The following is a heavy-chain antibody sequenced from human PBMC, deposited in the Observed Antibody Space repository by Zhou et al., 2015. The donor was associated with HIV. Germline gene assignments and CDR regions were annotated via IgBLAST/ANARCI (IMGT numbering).Heavy chain of an antibody. CDR2: IIPIFGTE. J-gene: IGHJ4*02. D-gene: IGHD6-19*01. Sequence: QVQLVQSGAEVKKPGSSVKVSCKASGGTFSTYAFSWVRQAPGQGLEWMGGIIPIFGTENYAQKFQGRVTITADKSTSTAYMELSSLRSEDTAVYYCARDGYSSGGTTFDYWGQGTLVTVSS. CDR1: GGTFSTYA. V-gene: IGHV1-69*06. CDR3: ARDGYSSGGTTFDY.